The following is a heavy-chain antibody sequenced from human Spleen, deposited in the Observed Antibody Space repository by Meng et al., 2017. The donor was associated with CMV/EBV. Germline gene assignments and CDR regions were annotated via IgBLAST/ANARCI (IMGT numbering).Heavy chain of an antibody. CDR2: INPNSGSR. Sequence: ASVKVSCKASGYTFTSYGISWVRQAPGQGLEWMGIINPNSGSRSYAQKFQGRVTMTRDTSTSTVYMELSSLRLEDTAIYYCARGRNYQVDFDYWGQGTLVTVSS. CDR3: ARGRNYQVDFDY. J-gene: IGHJ4*02. CDR1: GYTFTSYG. D-gene: IGHD1-7*01. V-gene: IGHV1-46*01.